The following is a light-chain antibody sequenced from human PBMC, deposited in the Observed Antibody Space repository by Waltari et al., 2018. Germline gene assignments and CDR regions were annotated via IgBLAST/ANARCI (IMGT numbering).Light chain of an antibody. CDR3: QQSYRTPLT. J-gene: IGKJ4*01. CDR1: QSINSY. Sequence: DIQMTQSPPSLSACIGNRITITCRASQSINSYLNWYQQKPGKAPKVLIFAASSLQSGVPSRFSGSGSGTDFTLTISSLQPEDFATYSCQQSYRTPLTFGGWTKVEIK. V-gene: IGKV1-39*01. CDR2: AAS.